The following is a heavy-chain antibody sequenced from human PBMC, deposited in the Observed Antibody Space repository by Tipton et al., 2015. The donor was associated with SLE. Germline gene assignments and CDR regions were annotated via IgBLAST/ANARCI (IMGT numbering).Heavy chain of an antibody. CDR1: GNSFSSAVYS. J-gene: IGHJ4*02. CDR2: IYYSGST. Sequence: TLSLTCNVSGNSFSSAVYSWSWLRQHPGKGLEWIGYIYYSGSTYYNPSLESRVTISLDSSKNQFSLKLTSVTAADTAVYYCVRGFASWGQGTLVTVSS. CDR3: VRGFAS. V-gene: IGHV4-31*03.